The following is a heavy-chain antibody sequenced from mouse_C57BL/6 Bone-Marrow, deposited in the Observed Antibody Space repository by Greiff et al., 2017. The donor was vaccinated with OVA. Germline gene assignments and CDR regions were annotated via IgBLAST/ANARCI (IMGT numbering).Heavy chain of an antibody. J-gene: IGHJ4*01. D-gene: IGHD2-3*01. CDR3: ARYYFLIYDGYPYAMDY. CDR1: GYTFTDYY. CDR2: INPNNGGT. Sequence: EVQLQQSGPELVKPGASVKISCKASGYTFTDYYMNWVKQSHGKSLEWIGDINPNNGGTSYNQKFKGKATLTVDKSSSTAYMELRSLTSEDSAVYYCARYYFLIYDGYPYAMDYWGQGTSVTVSS. V-gene: IGHV1-26*01.